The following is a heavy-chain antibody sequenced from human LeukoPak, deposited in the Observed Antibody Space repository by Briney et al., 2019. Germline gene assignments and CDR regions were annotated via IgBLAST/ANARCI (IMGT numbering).Heavy chain of an antibody. D-gene: IGHD1-26*01. Sequence: GGSLRLSCAASGFTFGSYTMSWVRQAPGKGLEWVSAISGSDNTYYADSVKGRFTISRDNSKNTVSLQMSSLRVEDTAVYYCAKRGDSGSYHYYYYGMDVWGQGTTVTVSS. V-gene: IGHV3-23*01. CDR3: AKRGDSGSYHYYYYGMDV. CDR1: GFTFGSYT. J-gene: IGHJ6*02. CDR2: ISGSDNT.